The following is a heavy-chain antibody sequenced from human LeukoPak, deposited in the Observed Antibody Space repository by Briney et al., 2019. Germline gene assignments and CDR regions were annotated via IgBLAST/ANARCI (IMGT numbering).Heavy chain of an antibody. D-gene: IGHD6-19*01. V-gene: IGHV3-23*01. CDR1: GFTFSSYA. Sequence: GGSLRLSCAASGFTFSSYAMSWVRQAPGKGLEWVSAISGSGGGTYYADSVKGRFTISRDNSKNTLYLQMNSLRAEDTAVYYCAKTFKASGWYAPFDYWGQGTLVTVSS. J-gene: IGHJ4*02. CDR2: ISGSGGGT. CDR3: AKTFKASGWYAPFDY.